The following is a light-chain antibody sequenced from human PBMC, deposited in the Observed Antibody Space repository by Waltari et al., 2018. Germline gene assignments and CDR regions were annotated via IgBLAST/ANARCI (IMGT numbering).Light chain of an antibody. CDR1: SLSSYD. CDR2: GHD. Sequence: SSELTQDPAVSVALGQTVRITCQGDSLSSYDASWYQQRPGQAPFLVFYGHDNRPSGIPDRFSGSTSGNTASLTITRAQAEDAGVYYCLSRDSSSTRVFGGGTTLTV. J-gene: IGLJ3*02. V-gene: IGLV3-19*01. CDR3: LSRDSSSTRV.